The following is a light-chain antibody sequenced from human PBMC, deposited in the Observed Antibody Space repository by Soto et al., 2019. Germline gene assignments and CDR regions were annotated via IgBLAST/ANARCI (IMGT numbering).Light chain of an antibody. CDR1: RSVNNNY. CDR3: QQRSNWPRT. J-gene: IGKJ1*01. CDR2: DVS. V-gene: IGKV3-11*01. Sequence: EIVLTQSPGTLSLSPGERATLSCRASRSVNNNYLAWYQQKPGQAPRLLIYDVSNRATGIPARFSGSGSGTDFTLTISSLQPEDFAVYYCQQRSNWPRTFGQGTKVDIK.